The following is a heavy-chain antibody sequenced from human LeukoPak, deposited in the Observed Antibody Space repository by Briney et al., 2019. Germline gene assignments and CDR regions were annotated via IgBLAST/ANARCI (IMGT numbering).Heavy chain of an antibody. CDR1: GYTFTSYG. CDR3: ATDTSYSWYDTFGEY. CDR2: ISASNGNT. Sequence: ASVKVSCKASGYTFTSYGISWVRQAPGQGLEWMGCISASNGNTDYAQKFQGRVTMTTDTSTTTAYMELRSLRSDDTAVYYCATDTSYSWYDTFGEYWGQGTLVTVSS. D-gene: IGHD6-13*01. J-gene: IGHJ4*02. V-gene: IGHV1-18*01.